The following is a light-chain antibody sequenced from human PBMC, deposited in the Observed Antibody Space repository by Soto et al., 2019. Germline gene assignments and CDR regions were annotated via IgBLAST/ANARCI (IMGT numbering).Light chain of an antibody. CDR1: QSVSSIY. CDR2: GAS. V-gene: IGKV3-20*01. CDR3: QHYGSSSWT. Sequence: DIVLTQSPGTLSLSPGERATLSCRTSQSVSSIYLAWYQQKPGQAPRTLIYGASSRATGIPERFSGSGSGTEFTLTISRLEPEDFAVYFCQHYGSSSWTFGQGTKVEIK. J-gene: IGKJ1*01.